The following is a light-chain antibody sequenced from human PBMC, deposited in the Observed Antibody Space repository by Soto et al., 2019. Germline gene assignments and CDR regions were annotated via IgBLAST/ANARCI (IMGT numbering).Light chain of an antibody. Sequence: QSVLPQPASGSGSPGQSITISCTGTSSDVGGYNYVSWYQQHPGKAPKLMIYDVSNRPSGVSNRFSGSKSGNTASLTISGLQAEDEADYYCSSYTSSSTLDVVFGGGTQLTVL. CDR2: DVS. V-gene: IGLV2-14*01. J-gene: IGLJ2*01. CDR3: SSYTSSSTLDVV. CDR1: SSDVGGYNY.